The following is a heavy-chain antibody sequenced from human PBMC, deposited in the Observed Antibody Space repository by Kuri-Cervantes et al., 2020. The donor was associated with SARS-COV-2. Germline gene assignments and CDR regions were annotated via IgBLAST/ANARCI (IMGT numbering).Heavy chain of an antibody. D-gene: IGHD1-26*01. CDR3: ARDPVGGSYGVFDY. Sequence: GESLKISCAASGFTFSSYGMHWVRQAPGKGLEWVAVISYDGSNKYYADSVKGRFTISRDNSKNTLYLQMNSLRAEDTAVYYCARDPVGGSYGVFDYWGQGTLVTVSS. J-gene: IGHJ4*02. V-gene: IGHV3-30*03. CDR1: GFTFSSYG. CDR2: ISYDGSNK.